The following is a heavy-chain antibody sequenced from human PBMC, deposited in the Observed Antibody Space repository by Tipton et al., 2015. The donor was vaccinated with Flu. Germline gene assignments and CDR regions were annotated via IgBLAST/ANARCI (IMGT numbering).Heavy chain of an antibody. CDR2: ISHSGST. V-gene: IGHV4-38-2*01. J-gene: IGHJ4*02. CDR1: GFSIGSRYY. CDR3: ATTTYYYGSGSHDY. D-gene: IGHD3-10*01. Sequence: TLSLTCVVSGFSIGSRYYWGWIRQPPGKGLEWIGSISHSGSTYYNPSLKSRVTISIDTVKNQFSLRLSSVTAADTAVYYCATTTYYYGSGSHDYWGQGTVVTVSS.